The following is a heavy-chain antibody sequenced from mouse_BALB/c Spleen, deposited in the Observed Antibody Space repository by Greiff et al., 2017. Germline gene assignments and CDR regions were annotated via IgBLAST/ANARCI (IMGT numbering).Heavy chain of an antibody. Sequence: QVQLKESGAELAKPGASVKMSCKASGYTFTSYWMHWVKQRPGQGLEWIGYINPSTGYTEYNQKFKDKATLTADKSSSTAYMQLSSLTSEDSAVYYCARGATERFAYWGQGTLVTVSA. D-gene: IGHD3-1*01. CDR3: ARGATERFAY. CDR1: GYTFTSYW. CDR2: INPSTGYT. J-gene: IGHJ3*01. V-gene: IGHV1-7*01.